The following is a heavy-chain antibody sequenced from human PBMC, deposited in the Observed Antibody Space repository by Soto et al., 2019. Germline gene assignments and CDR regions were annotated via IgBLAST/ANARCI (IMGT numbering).Heavy chain of an antibody. V-gene: IGHV3-7*01. CDR1: GFTFSTYW. Sequence: PGGSLRLSCAASGFTFSTYWMDWVRQTPGKGLEWVANINQDGSKKNYVDSVKGRFTISRDNAENSLYLQMSSLTAEDSALYYCSRSLNSWGQGTLVTVSS. CDR3: SRSLNS. CDR2: INQDGSKK. J-gene: IGHJ4*02.